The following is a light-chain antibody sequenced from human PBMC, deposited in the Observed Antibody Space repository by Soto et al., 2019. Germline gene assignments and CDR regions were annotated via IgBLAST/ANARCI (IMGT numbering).Light chain of an antibody. V-gene: IGKV3-20*01. Sequence: IVLTQSPATLSLSPGETATLSCKASEPIKTFYFGWYQHKPGQSPRLLINGVYTRATGIPDRFSGSGSGKWLAVTTSRLEPEDFAIYYCQFYGSSRITVGQGTRREIK. CDR3: QFYGSSRIT. J-gene: IGKJ5*01. CDR1: EPIKTFY. CDR2: GVY.